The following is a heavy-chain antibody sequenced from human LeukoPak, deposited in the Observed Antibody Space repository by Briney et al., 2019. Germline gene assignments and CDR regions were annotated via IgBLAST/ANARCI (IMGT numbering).Heavy chain of an antibody. CDR2: ISSSSSYI. CDR1: GFTFSSYS. D-gene: IGHD5-18*01. CDR3: ARDLEYSYGYGQSKKAYGSSIDY. V-gene: IGHV3-21*01. Sequence: PGGSLRLSCAASGFTFSSYSMNWVRQAPGKGLEWVSSISSSSSYIYYADSVKGRFTISRDNSKNTLYPQMNSLRAEDTAVYYCARDLEYSYGYGQSKKAYGSSIDYWGQGTLVTVSS. J-gene: IGHJ4*02.